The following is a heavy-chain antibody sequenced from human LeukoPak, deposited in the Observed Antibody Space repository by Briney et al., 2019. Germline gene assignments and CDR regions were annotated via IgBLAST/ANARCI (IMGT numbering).Heavy chain of an antibody. Sequence: SETLSLTCTVSGGSISSSSYYWGWIRQPPGKGLEWIGSIYYSGSTYYNPSLKSRVTISVDTSKNQFSLKLSSVTAADTAVYYCASNGACSSTSCPPLDWGQGTLVTVSS. CDR2: IYYSGST. D-gene: IGHD2-2*01. J-gene: IGHJ4*02. CDR3: ASNGACSSTSCPPLD. CDR1: GGSISSSSYY. V-gene: IGHV4-39*01.